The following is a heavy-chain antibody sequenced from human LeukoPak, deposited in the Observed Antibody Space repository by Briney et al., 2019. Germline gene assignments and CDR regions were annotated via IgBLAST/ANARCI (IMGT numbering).Heavy chain of an antibody. V-gene: IGHV3-30*18. J-gene: IGHJ4*02. Sequence: GRSLRLSCAASGFTFRNYYMHWVRQAPGKGLEWVAVISYDGSNKYYADSVKGRFTISRDNSKNTLYLQMNSLRAEDTAVYYCAKKGPRGGYFDYWGQGTLVTVSS. D-gene: IGHD4-23*01. CDR1: GFTFRNYY. CDR2: ISYDGSNK. CDR3: AKKGPRGGYFDY.